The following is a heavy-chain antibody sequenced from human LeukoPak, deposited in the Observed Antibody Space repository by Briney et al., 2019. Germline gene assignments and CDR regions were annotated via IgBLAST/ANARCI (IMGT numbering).Heavy chain of an antibody. V-gene: IGHV4-59*01. J-gene: IGHJ3*02. CDR2: IYHTGNT. D-gene: IGHD6-6*01. Sequence: SETLSLTCAVSGASITSYYWTWIRQPPGKGLEWIGYIYHTGNTNYSPSLRGRVTMSIDTSRNQFSLKLNSVTATDTAVYYCAREGLAARRGGFDIWGQGTVVTVSS. CDR1: GASITSYY. CDR3: AREGLAARRGGFDI.